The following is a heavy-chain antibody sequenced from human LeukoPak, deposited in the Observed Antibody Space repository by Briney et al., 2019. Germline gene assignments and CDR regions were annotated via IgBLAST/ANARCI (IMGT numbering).Heavy chain of an antibody. Sequence: PGRSLRLSCAVSGFTFDDYAMHWLRQPPGKGLEWVSGISWNSGSIVYADSVEGRFTISRDSAKNSLYLQMNSLRPEDTALYYCAKALTYSSSSPADYWGQGTLVTVSS. CDR2: ISWNSGSI. CDR3: AKALTYSSSSPADY. D-gene: IGHD6-6*01. CDR1: GFTFDDYA. V-gene: IGHV3-9*01. J-gene: IGHJ4*02.